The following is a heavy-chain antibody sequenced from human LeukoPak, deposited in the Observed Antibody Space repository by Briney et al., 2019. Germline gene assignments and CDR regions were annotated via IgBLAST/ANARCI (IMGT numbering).Heavy chain of an antibody. J-gene: IGHJ4*02. Sequence: SETLSLTCTVSGGSISSYYWSWIRQPPGKGLEWIGYIYYSGSTNYNPSLKSRVTISVDTSKNQFSLRLSSVTAADTAVYYCARGNSISWYYFDYWGQGTLVTVS. CDR2: IYYSGST. CDR3: ARGNSISWYYFDY. D-gene: IGHD6-13*01. CDR1: GGSISSYY. V-gene: IGHV4-59*01.